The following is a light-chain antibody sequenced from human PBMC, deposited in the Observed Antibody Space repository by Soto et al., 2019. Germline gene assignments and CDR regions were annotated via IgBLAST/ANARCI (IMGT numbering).Light chain of an antibody. J-gene: IGKJ1*01. Sequence: DIQMTQSPSTLSASVGDRVTITCRASQSFNTWLAWYQQKPGKAPNLLIYKASSLASGVPSRFSGSGSGTDFTLTITSLQPEDFATYFCQQSYSRPRTFGQGTKVDI. V-gene: IGKV1-5*03. CDR2: KAS. CDR1: QSFNTW. CDR3: QQSYSRPRT.